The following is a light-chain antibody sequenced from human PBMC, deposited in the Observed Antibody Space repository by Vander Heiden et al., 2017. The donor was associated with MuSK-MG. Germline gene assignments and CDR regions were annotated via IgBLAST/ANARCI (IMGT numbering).Light chain of an antibody. CDR2: GAS. CDR3: QQQDNSPKT. J-gene: IGKJ3*01. Sequence: DIQLTQSPSFLAASVGDRVTITCRASQGINNHLAWYQQKPGTAPKLLIYGASTLQSGVSPRFSGSGSGTQFTLTIDSLQPADSATYYCQQQDNSPKTFGHGTKVAIK. CDR1: QGINNH. V-gene: IGKV1-9*01.